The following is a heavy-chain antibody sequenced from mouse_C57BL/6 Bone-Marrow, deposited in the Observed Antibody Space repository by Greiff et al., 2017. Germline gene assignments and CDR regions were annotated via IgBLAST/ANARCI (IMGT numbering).Heavy chain of an antibody. CDR2: IYPSDSET. V-gene: IGHV1-61*01. CDR1: GYTFTSYW. J-gene: IGHJ2*01. D-gene: IGHD1-1*01. CDR3: VRGIYYYCSSYSFFDY. Sequence: VQLQQPGAELVRPGSSVKLSCKASGYTFTSYWMDWVKQRPGQGLEWIGNIYPSDSETHSNQKFKDKATLTVEKSSSTAYMQLSSLTSEDSAVYYCVRGIYYYCSSYSFFDYWGQGTTLTVSS.